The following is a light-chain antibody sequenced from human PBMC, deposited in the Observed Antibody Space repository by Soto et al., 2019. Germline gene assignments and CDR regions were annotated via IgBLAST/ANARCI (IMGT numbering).Light chain of an antibody. V-gene: IGKV1-39*01. CDR2: AAS. CDR1: QDIKNY. Sequence: DIQVNQSPYSLSASVGDRVTITCRASQDIKNYLNWYQRKPGTAPRLLIYAASNLHSGVPSTVSASGSGTDFALNISSLQADDCGTYYCQQGFSLPWTFGQGNKVEVK. J-gene: IGKJ1*01. CDR3: QQGFSLPWT.